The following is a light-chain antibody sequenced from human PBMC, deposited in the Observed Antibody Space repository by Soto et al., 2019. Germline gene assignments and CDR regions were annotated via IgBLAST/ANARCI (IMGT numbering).Light chain of an antibody. CDR3: QHYGTSAL. CDR2: GAS. V-gene: IGKV3-20*01. J-gene: IGKJ3*01. Sequence: EIVLTQSPGTLSLSPGERATLSCRASQSVSSSYLAWYQQKPGQAPRLLIYGASSRATGIPDRFSVSGSGTDFTLTISRLEPEDFAVYYCQHYGTSALFGPGTKVDIK. CDR1: QSVSSSY.